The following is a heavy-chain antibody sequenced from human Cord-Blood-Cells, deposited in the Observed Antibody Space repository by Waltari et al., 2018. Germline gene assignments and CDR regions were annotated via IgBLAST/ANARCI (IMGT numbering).Heavy chain of an antibody. CDR2: IVVGSGNT. V-gene: IGHV1-58*01. CDR3: AADVGYCTGGVCYRDDY. D-gene: IGHD2-8*02. Sequence: QMQLVQSGPEVKTPGTSVKVSCKASGFTFTSSAVQWLRQARGQRLEWIGWIVVGSGNTNYAQKFQERGTITRDMSTSTAYMELSSLRSEDTAVYYCAADVGYCTGGVCYRDDYWGQGTLVTVSS. J-gene: IGHJ4*02. CDR1: GFTFTSSA.